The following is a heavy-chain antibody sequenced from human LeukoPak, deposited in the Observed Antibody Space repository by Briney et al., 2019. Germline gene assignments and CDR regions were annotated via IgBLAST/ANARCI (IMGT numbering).Heavy chain of an antibody. Sequence: PSETLSLTCAVYGGSFSGYYWSWIRQPPGKGLEWIGEINHSGSTNYNPSLKSRVTISVDTSKTQFSLKLSSVSAADTAVYYCARGRSYDFWSGYYIGQLAYFDYWGQGTLVTVSS. J-gene: IGHJ4*02. CDR3: ARGRSYDFWSGYYIGQLAYFDY. D-gene: IGHD3-3*01. CDR1: GGSFSGYY. V-gene: IGHV4-34*01. CDR2: INHSGST.